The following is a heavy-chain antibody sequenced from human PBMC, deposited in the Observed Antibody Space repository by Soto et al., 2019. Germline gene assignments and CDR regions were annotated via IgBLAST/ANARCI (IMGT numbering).Heavy chain of an antibody. V-gene: IGHV4-39*01. J-gene: IGHJ4*02. CDR2: FHYSGST. CDR3: ARGFGRSNFDY. CDR1: GGSISSRDSY. Sequence: SETLSLTCTVSGGSISSRDSYWGWIRQPPGKGLEWIGSFHYSGSTYYNPSLKSRVTISVDTSKNQLSLRVTSVTAADTAVYYCARGFGRSNFDYRGQGTLVTVSS. D-gene: IGHD3-16*01.